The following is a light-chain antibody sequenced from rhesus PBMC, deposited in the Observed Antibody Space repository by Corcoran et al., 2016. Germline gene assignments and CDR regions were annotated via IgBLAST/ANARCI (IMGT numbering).Light chain of an antibody. CDR1: ENVNNY. CDR3: QHSYGTPFT. CDR2: KAS. V-gene: IGKV1-74*01. J-gene: IGKJ3*01. Sequence: DIQMTQSPSSLSAFVGDRVTFTCRASENVNNYLHWYQQKPGKAPKLLIYKASTLQSGVPSRVSGSGSGTDFTLTISSLQPEDFATYYCQHSYGTPFTFGPGTKLDIK.